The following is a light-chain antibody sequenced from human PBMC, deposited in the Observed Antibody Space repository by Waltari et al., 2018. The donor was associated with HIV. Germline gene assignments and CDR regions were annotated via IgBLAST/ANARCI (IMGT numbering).Light chain of an antibody. J-gene: IGLJ3*02. CDR3: QSYDYSNWV. CDR2: EYN. V-gene: IGLV6-57*03. Sequence: NFVLTQPHSVSESPGKTVTISCTRSSGDIASFYVQWYQQRPGDAPRTVIYEYNVRPSGVPDRFSGSIDRSSNSASLTISGLEAEDEADYYCQSYDYSNWVFGGGTTLTVL. CDR1: SGDIASFY.